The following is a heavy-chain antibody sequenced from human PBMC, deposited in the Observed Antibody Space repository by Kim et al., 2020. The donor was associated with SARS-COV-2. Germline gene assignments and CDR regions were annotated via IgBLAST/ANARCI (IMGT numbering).Heavy chain of an antibody. Sequence: GGSLRLSCAASGFTFSSYGRHWVRQAPGKGLEWLAVISYDGSNKYYADSVKGRFTISRDNSKNTLYLQMNSLRAEDTAVYYCAKDYDTAMVYYYYGMDVWGQGTTVTVSS. J-gene: IGHJ6*02. CDR3: AKDYDTAMVYYYYGMDV. CDR2: ISYDGSNK. D-gene: IGHD5-18*01. CDR1: GFTFSSYG. V-gene: IGHV3-30*18.